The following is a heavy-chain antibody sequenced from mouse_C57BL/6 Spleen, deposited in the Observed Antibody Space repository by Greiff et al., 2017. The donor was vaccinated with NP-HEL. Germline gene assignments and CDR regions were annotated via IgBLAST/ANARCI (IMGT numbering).Heavy chain of an antibody. CDR1: GYTFTSYW. CDR3: AREGRYYYGSLDY. CDR2: LNPSNGGT. J-gene: IGHJ4*01. V-gene: IGHV1-53*01. Sequence: VQLQQSGTELVKPGASVKLSCKASGYTFTSYWMHWVKQRPGQGLEGREKLNPSNGGTNYNAKFKSTATLTVDKSSSTAYMQLSSLTSEDSAVYYCAREGRYYYGSLDYWGQGTSVTVSS. D-gene: IGHD1-1*01.